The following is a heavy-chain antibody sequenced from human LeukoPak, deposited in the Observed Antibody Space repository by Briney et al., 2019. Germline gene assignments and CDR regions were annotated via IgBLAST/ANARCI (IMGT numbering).Heavy chain of an antibody. V-gene: IGHV4-59*11. D-gene: IGHD6-13*01. CDR3: ARAPGRGSSWYYYYYMDV. CDR1: GGSISSHY. CDR2: IYYSGST. J-gene: IGHJ6*03. Sequence: SETLSLTCTVSGGSISSHYRSWIRQPPGKGLEWIGYIYYSGSTNYNPSLKSRVTISVDTSKNQFSLKLSSVTAADTAVYYCARAPGRGSSWYYYYYMDVWGKGTTVTVSS.